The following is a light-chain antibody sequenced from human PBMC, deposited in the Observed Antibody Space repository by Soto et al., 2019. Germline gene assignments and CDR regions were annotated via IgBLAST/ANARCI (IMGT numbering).Light chain of an antibody. V-gene: IGLV2-14*01. CDR3: SSDTTTRTLI. Sequence: QSALTQPASVSGSPGQSITISCTGTSSDIGTYNFVSWYQQHPGKAPKLLIHEINNRPSGVSIRFSGSKSGNTASLTISGLQAEDEADDYCSSDTTTRTLIFGGGTKLTVL. J-gene: IGLJ2*01. CDR1: SSDIGTYNF. CDR2: EIN.